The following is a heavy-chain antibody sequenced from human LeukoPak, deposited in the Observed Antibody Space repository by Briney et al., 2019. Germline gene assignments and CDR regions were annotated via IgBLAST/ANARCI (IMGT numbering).Heavy chain of an antibody. CDR2: MNPNSGNT. Sequence: ASVKVSCKASGYTFTSYDINWVRQATGQGLEWMGWMNPNSGNTGYAQKFQGRVTMTRNTSISTAYMELRSLRSDDTAVYYCARDGGYDFWGSGYYRFDYWGQGTLVTVSS. CDR3: ARDGGYDFWGSGYYRFDY. CDR1: GYTFTSYD. V-gene: IGHV1-8*01. D-gene: IGHD3-22*01. J-gene: IGHJ4*02.